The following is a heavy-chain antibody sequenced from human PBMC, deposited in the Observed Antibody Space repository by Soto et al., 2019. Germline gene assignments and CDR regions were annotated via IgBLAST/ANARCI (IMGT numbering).Heavy chain of an antibody. Sequence: PGGSLRLSCAASGFGFTFSTSAMSWVRQAPGKGLEWVSAFPYDGSNTHYADSVKGRFTISRDNSKNTLYLQMNSLRAEDTAVYYCARVGPELEAGDYYGMDVWGQGTTVTVSS. CDR1: GFGFTFSTSA. D-gene: IGHD1-1*01. CDR3: ARVGPELEAGDYYGMDV. J-gene: IGHJ6*02. CDR2: FPYDGSNT. V-gene: IGHV3-30-3*01.